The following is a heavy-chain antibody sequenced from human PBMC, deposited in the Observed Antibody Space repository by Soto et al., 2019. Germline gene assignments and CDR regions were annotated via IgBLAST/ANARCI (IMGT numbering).Heavy chain of an antibody. D-gene: IGHD3-16*01. CDR3: ARELSTSSYGMDV. V-gene: IGHV4-30-4*01. Sequence: SETLSLTCTVSGGSISSGDYYWSWLRQPPGKGLEWIGYIYYSGSTYYNPSLKSRVTISVDTSKNQFSLKLSSVTAADTAVYYCARELSTSSYGMDVWGQGTTVTVSS. J-gene: IGHJ6*02. CDR2: IYYSGST. CDR1: GGSISSGDYY.